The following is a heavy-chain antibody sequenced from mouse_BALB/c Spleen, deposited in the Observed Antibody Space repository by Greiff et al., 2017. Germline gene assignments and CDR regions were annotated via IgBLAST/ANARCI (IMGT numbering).Heavy chain of an antibody. CDR3: ATTEDAMDY. D-gene: IGHD4-1*02. J-gene: IGHJ4*01. CDR1: GFTFSSFG. CDR2: ISSGSSTI. V-gene: IGHV5-17*02. Sequence: EVHLVESGGGLVQPGGSRKLSCAASGFTFSSFGMHWVRQAPEKGLEWVAYISSGSSTIYYADTVKGRFTISRDNPKNTLFLQMTSLRSEDTAMYYCATTEDAMDYWGQGTSVTVSS.